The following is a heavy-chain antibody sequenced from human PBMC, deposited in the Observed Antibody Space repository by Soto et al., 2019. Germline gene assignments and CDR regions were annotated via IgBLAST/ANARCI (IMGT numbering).Heavy chain of an antibody. Sequence: EVQLLESGGALVQPGGSLRLSCAASGVFFSNYHMSWVRQSPGKGLQWVAAISGGGDSTYYADSVKGRFTISRDNSENTLWLQMNSLRAGDTAVYCCVKYGGAAARPTSYYGLDVWGQGTTVTVSS. V-gene: IGHV3-23*01. CDR3: VKYGGAAARPTSYYGLDV. J-gene: IGHJ6*02. CDR1: GVFFSNYH. D-gene: IGHD6-6*01. CDR2: ISGGGDST.